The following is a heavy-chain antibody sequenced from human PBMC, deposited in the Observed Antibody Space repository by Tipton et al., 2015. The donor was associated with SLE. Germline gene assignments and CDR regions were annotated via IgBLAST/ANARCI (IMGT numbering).Heavy chain of an antibody. CDR1: GYTFTSYG. D-gene: IGHD6-13*01. V-gene: IGHV1-18*01. CDR2: ISAYNGNT. Sequence: QVQLVQSGAEVKKPGASVKVSCKASGYTFTSYGISWVRQAPGQGLEWMGWISAYNGNTNYAQKFQGRVTMTRDTSISTAYMELSRLRSDDTAVYYCARRTYSSSWYDYWGQGTLVTVSS. J-gene: IGHJ4*02. CDR3: ARRTYSSSWYDY.